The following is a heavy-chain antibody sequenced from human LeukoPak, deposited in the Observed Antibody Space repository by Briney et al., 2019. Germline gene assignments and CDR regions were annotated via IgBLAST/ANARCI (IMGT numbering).Heavy chain of an antibody. CDR2: ISGSGGST. CDR3: AKRYYGSATYYAFDY. V-gene: IGHV3-23*01. CDR1: GFTFSSYA. J-gene: IGHJ4*02. D-gene: IGHD3-10*01. Sequence: GGSLRLSCAASGFTFSSYAMSWVRQAPGKGLGWVSVISGSGGSTYYADSVKGRFTMSRDNSKNTLYLHMNSLRGEDTAVYYCAKRYYGSATYYAFDYWGQGTLVTVSS.